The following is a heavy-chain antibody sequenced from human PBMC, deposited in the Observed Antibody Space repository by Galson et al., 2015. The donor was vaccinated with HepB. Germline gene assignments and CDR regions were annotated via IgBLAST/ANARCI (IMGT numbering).Heavy chain of an antibody. Sequence: SVKVSCKASGYTFTSYAMHWVRQAPGQRLEWMGWINAGNGNTKYSQKFQGRVTITRDTSASTAYMELSSLRSEDTAVYYCARGSGDYVSGRPPPFDYWGQGTLVTVSS. CDR1: GYTFTSYA. V-gene: IGHV1-3*01. J-gene: IGHJ4*02. D-gene: IGHD3-10*01. CDR2: INAGNGNT. CDR3: ARGSGDYVSGRPPPFDY.